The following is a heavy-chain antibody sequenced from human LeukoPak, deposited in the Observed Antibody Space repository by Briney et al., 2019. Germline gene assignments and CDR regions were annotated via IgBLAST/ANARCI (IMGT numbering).Heavy chain of an antibody. Sequence: VASVKVSCKASGGTFSSYAISWVRQAPGQGLEWMGRIIPIFGTANYAQKFQGRVTITTDESTSTAYMELSSLRSEDTAVYYCARDPGYWYFDLWGRGTLVTVSS. CDR2: IIPIFGTA. V-gene: IGHV1-69*05. CDR3: ARDPGYWYFDL. CDR1: GGTFSSYA. J-gene: IGHJ2*01.